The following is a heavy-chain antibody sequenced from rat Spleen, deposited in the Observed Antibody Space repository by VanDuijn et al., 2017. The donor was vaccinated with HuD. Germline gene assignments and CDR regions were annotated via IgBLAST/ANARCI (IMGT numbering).Heavy chain of an antibody. CDR2: ISYDGSST. CDR1: GFTFSDYA. D-gene: IGHD1-11*01. J-gene: IGHJ3*01. CDR3: ARGHYGGYWFAY. Sequence: EVQLVESGGGLVQPGNSLKLSCAASGFTFSDYAMAWVRQSPKKGLEWVATISYDGSSTYYRDSVRGRFTISRDNAKSTLYLEMDSLRSEDTAVYYCARGHYGGYWFAYWGQGTLVTVSS. V-gene: IGHV5-17*01.